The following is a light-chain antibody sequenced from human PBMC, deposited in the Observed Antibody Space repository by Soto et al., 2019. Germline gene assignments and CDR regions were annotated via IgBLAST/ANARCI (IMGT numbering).Light chain of an antibody. V-gene: IGKV3-20*01. Sequence: EIVLTQSPATVSLSPGERATLSCRASQSVSLDLAWYQQKPGQAPRLLIFDASTRATGIPARFSGSGSGTDFTLTISRLEPEDFAVYYCQQYGSSLSITFGQGTRLEIK. J-gene: IGKJ5*01. CDR3: QQYGSSLSIT. CDR1: QSVSLD. CDR2: DAS.